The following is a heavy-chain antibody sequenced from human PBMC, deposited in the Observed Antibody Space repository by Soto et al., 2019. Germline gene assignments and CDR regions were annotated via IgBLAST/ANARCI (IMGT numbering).Heavy chain of an antibody. J-gene: IGHJ4*02. Sequence: QVQLVESGGGVVQPGRSLRLSCAASGFTFSSYGMHWVRQAPGKGLEWVAVISYDGSNKYYADSVKGRFTISRDNSKNTLYLQMNSLRAEDTAVYYCARPGIAVADYWGQVTLVTVSS. V-gene: IGHV3-30*03. CDR1: GFTFSSYG. CDR2: ISYDGSNK. CDR3: ARPGIAVADY. D-gene: IGHD6-19*01.